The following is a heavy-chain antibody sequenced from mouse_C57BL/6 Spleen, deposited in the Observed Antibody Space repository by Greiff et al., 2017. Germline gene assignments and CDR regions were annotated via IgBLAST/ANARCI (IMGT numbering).Heavy chain of an antibody. CDR1: GYTFTSYW. Sequence: VKLMESGAELMKPGASVKLSCTATGYTFTSYWIEWVKQRPGHGLEWIGEIFPGGGSTNYNDKFKGKATFTVDTSSNTAYMQLSSLTTEDSAIYYCATAVVAPFDYWGQGTTLTVSS. J-gene: IGHJ2*01. CDR3: ATAVVAPFDY. CDR2: IFPGGGST. D-gene: IGHD1-1*01. V-gene: IGHV1-9*01.